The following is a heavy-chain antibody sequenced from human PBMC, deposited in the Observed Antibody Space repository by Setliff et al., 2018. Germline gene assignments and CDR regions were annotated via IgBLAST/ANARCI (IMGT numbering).Heavy chain of an antibody. D-gene: IGHD2-15*01. Sequence: ASVKVSCKASGYTFTGYYMHWVRQAPGQGLEWMGWINPNSGGTNYAQKFQGWVTMTRDTSISTAYMELRSLRSDDTAVYYCAAPRLLPQYYYYYYMDVWGKGTTVTVSS. V-gene: IGHV1-2*04. CDR1: GYTFTGYY. J-gene: IGHJ6*03. CDR3: AAPRLLPQYYYYYYMDV. CDR2: INPNSGGT.